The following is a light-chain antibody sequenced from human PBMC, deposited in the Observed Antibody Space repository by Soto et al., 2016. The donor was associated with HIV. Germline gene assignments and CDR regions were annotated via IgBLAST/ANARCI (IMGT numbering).Light chain of an antibody. CDR2: KTS. J-gene: IGKJ1*01. CDR1: QSVSVW. V-gene: IGKV1-5*03. Sequence: DIQMTQSPSSLSASVGDRVTITCRASQSVSVWLAWYQQKPGKAPSLLIFKTSTLEIGVPSRFSGSGSGTDFTLTLSSVQPDDVGTYYCQQYNTVPWTFGQGTKLEMK. CDR3: QQYNTVPWT.